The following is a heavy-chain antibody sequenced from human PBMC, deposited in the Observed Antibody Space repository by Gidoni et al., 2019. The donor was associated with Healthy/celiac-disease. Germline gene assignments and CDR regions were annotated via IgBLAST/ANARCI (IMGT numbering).Heavy chain of an antibody. J-gene: IGHJ3*02. Sequence: QVQLVESGGGVVQPGRSLRLSCAASGFTFSSYGMHWVRQAPGKGLECVAVKWYDGSKKYDGDSLKGRFTSSRDNSKDPLDLEMKRLRGEDTAVYYCAREEVGATRGAFDIWGQGTMVTVSS. CDR1: GFTFSSYG. D-gene: IGHD1-26*01. CDR2: KWYDGSKK. CDR3: AREEVGATRGAFDI. V-gene: IGHV3-33*01.